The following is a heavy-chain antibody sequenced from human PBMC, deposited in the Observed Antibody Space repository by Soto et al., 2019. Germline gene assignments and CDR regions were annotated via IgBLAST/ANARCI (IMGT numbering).Heavy chain of an antibody. V-gene: IGHV4-59*01. CDR1: GGSISTYY. J-gene: IGHJ4*02. D-gene: IGHD2-15*01. CDR2: IYYSGST. CDR3: ARRSCSGGSCYPDY. Sequence: PSETLSLTCTVSGGSISTYYWSWIRQPPGKGLEWIGYIYYSGSTYYNPSLKSRVTISVDTSKNQFSLKLSSVTAADTAVYYCARRSCSGGSCYPDYWGQGTLVTVSS.